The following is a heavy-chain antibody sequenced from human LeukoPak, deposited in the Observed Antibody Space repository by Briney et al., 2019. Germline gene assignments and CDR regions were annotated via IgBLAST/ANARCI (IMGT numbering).Heavy chain of an antibody. Sequence: GDSVRVSFKASGYTFTSYDSNWVGQATGQGLDWMGWMKPNSGNTGYAQKFQGRVTITRNTSISTAYMELSSLRSEDTAVYYCARARTTLYYMDVWGKGTTVTVSS. J-gene: IGHJ6*03. V-gene: IGHV1-8*03. D-gene: IGHD1-7*01. CDR1: GYTFTSYD. CDR2: MKPNSGNT. CDR3: ARARTTLYYMDV.